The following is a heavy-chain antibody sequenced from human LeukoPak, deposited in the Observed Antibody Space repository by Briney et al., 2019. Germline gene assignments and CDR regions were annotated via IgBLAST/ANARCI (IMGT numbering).Heavy chain of an antibody. CDR1: GFTFSSYS. Sequence: GGSLRLPCAVSGFTFSSYSMSWVRQAPGKGLEWVSSISSSGTYKYYADSVEGRFTISRDNAKNSLYLQMNSLRADDTAVYYCARLQRYVSDYYYGMDVWGQGTTVTVSS. J-gene: IGHJ6*02. D-gene: IGHD5-24*01. CDR3: ARLQRYVSDYYYGMDV. V-gene: IGHV3-21*01. CDR2: ISSSGTYK.